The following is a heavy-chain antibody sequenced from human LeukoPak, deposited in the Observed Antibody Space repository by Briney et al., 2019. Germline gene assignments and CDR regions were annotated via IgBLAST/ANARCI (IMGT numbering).Heavy chain of an antibody. Sequence: ASVKVSCKASGYTFTSYDINRVRQATGQGLEWMGWMNPNSGNTGYAQKFQGRVTMTRNTSISTACMELSSLRSEDTAVYYCARGYSSGGSGHMDVWGKGTTVTVSS. CDR1: GYTFTSYD. CDR2: MNPNSGNT. V-gene: IGHV1-8*01. J-gene: IGHJ6*03. D-gene: IGHD2-15*01. CDR3: ARGYSSGGSGHMDV.